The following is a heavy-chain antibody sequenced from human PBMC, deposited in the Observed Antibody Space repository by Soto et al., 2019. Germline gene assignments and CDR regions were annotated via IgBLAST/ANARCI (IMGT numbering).Heavy chain of an antibody. CDR2: INAGHGNT. CDR1: GYTFTGYA. CDR3: ARAVAVPADFDY. D-gene: IGHD6-19*01. Sequence: QVQLVQSGAEEKKTGAAVKVSCKASGYTFTGYAMHWVRQAPGQRLEWMGWINAGHGNTKYSPKFQGRVTITRDTSASTAYMELSSLRSEDTAVYYCARAVAVPADFDYWGQGTLVTVSS. J-gene: IGHJ4*02. V-gene: IGHV1-3*05.